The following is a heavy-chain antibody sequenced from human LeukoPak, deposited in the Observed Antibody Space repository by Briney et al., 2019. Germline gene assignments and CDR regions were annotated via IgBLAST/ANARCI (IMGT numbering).Heavy chain of an antibody. J-gene: IGHJ4*02. CDR1: GFTFSSYE. Sequence: PGGSLRLSCAASGFTFSSYEMNSVRQAPGKGLEWVSYISGGGETIYYADSVKGRFTISRDNAKNALYLQMNSLRAEDTAVYYCAREYRESVVVISRSLDSWGQGTLVTVSS. D-gene: IGHD3-22*01. CDR3: AREYRESVVVISRSLDS. CDR2: ISGGGETI. V-gene: IGHV3-48*03.